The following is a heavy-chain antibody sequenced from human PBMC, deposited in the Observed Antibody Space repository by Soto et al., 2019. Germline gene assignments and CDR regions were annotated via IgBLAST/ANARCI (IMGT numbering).Heavy chain of an antibody. J-gene: IGHJ6*01. CDR2: IYYSGST. Sequence: QVQLQESGQGLVKPSQTLSLTCTVSGGSISSGGYYWSWIRQHPGKGLEWIGYIYYSGSTYYNPSLKRRVNISVDPSKNQFSLKLSSVTAADTAVYYCARDQSKEIDYGGNSGLDGMDVLGQGTTVTVSS. V-gene: IGHV4-31*03. D-gene: IGHD4-17*01. CDR3: ARDQSKEIDYGGNSGLDGMDV. CDR1: GGSISSGGYY.